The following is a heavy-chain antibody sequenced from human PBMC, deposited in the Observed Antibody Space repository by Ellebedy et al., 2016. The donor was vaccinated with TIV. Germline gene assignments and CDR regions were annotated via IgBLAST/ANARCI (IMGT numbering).Heavy chain of an antibody. CDR2: ISGSTASI. CDR1: GFTFSAYS. CDR3: AREMRSPDWTKSNWYGALDN. J-gene: IGHJ4*02. Sequence: GESLKISCETSGFTFSAYSMNWVRQAPGKGLEWVSYISGSTASIYYADSVKGRFTISRDKANNSLYLQMTSLRADDTAVYYCAREMRSPDWTKSNWYGALDNWGQGTLVTVAS. D-gene: IGHD6-13*01. V-gene: IGHV3-48*01.